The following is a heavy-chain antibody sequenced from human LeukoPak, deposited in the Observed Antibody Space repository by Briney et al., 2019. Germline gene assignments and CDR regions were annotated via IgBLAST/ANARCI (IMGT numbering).Heavy chain of an antibody. CDR1: GFTFSSYA. Sequence: GGSLRLSCAASGFTFSSYAMSCVRQTPGKGLEWVSALSGSGGSTYYAASVKGRFTISRDNSKNTLYLQMNSLRAEDTAVYYCAKDYDILTGQSPLDYWGQGTLVTVSS. V-gene: IGHV3-23*01. J-gene: IGHJ4*02. CDR3: AKDYDILTGQSPLDY. CDR2: LSGSGGST. D-gene: IGHD3-9*01.